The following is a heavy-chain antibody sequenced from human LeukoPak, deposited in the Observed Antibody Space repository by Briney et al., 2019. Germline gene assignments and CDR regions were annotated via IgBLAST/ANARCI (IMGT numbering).Heavy chain of an antibody. V-gene: IGHV3-53*01. Sequence: GGSLRLSCAASGFTFSSYAMSWVRQAPGKGLEWVSNVFSDGRTFYADSVKGRFTISRDSSKNSIFLQMNSLRAEDTAVCYCARGDFDYWGQGTLVTVSS. CDR1: GFTFSSYA. J-gene: IGHJ4*02. CDR3: ARGDFDY. CDR2: VFSDGRT.